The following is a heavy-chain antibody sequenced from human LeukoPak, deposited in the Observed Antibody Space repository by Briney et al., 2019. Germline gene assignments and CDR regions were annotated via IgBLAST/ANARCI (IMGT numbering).Heavy chain of an antibody. CDR3: ARGYCSGGSCYNPED. D-gene: IGHD2-15*01. CDR2: IYYTGST. Sequence: PSETLSLTCTVSGGSISSYFWSWIRQPPGKGLEWIGYIYYTGSTTYNPSLKSRVTISVDRSKNQFSLKLSSVTAADTAVYYCARGYCSGGSCYNPEDWGQGTLVTVSS. V-gene: IGHV4-59*12. CDR1: GGSISSYF. J-gene: IGHJ4*02.